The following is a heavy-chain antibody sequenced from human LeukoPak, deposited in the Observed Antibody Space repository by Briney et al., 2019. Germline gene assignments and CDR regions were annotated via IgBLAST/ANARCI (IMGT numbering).Heavy chain of an antibody. CDR2: IKQDGSEK. V-gene: IGHV3-7*04. J-gene: IGHJ4*02. Sequence: GGSLRLSCAASGLTFSSYWMSWVRQAPGKGLEWVANIKQDGSEKYYVDSLKGRFTISRDNAKNSLYLQMNSLRAEDTAVYYCARGEVSLDYWGQGTLVTVSS. CDR1: GLTFSSYW. CDR3: ARGEVSLDY. D-gene: IGHD5/OR15-5a*01.